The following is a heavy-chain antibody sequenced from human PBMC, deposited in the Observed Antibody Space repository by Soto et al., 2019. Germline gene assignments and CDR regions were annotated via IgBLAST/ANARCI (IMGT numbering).Heavy chain of an antibody. D-gene: IGHD6-13*01. V-gene: IGHV5-51*01. CDR3: ARRDASAGLYYYYGMDV. CDR1: GYSFTSYW. Sequence: PGESLKISCKGSGYSFTSYWIGWVRQMPGKGLECMGIIFPGDSDTRYSPSFQGQVTISADKSISTAYLQWSSLKAPDTAMYYCARRDASAGLYYYYGMDVWGQGTTVTVSS. CDR2: IFPGDSDT. J-gene: IGHJ6*02.